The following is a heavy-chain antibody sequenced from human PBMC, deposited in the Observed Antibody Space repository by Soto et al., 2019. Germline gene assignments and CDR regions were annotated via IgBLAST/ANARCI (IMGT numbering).Heavy chain of an antibody. J-gene: IGHJ6*02. CDR3: ARLYGGNSGMDV. D-gene: IGHD4-17*01. CDR1: VYSFTSYW. V-gene: IGHV5-10-1*01. Sequence: GESLKISCKGSVYSFTSYWVTWVRQMPGKCLEWMGRIYPSDSYTXXNPPFPGXXPISVYKSISTXYLQWXSLKASDTPMYDCARLYGGNSGMDVWCQGTTVTVSS. CDR2: IYPSDSYT.